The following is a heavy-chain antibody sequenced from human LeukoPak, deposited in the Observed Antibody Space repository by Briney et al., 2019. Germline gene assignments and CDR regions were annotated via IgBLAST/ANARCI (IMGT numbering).Heavy chain of an antibody. D-gene: IGHD2-21*02. CDR2: IKQDGSVK. CDR1: GITFSDYW. CDR3: SLGDTFDI. V-gene: IGHV3-7*01. Sequence: GGSLRLSCAASGITFSDYWMTWVRQAPGKGLGWVANIKQDGSVKQYLGSVKGRLTISRVNAKNSLYLEMNSLRAEDTAVYYCSLGDTFDIWGRGTMVTVSS. J-gene: IGHJ3*02.